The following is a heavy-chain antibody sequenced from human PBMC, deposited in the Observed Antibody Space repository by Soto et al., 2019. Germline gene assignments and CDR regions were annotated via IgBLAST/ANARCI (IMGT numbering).Heavy chain of an antibody. Sequence: QVQLVQSGAEVKKPGASVKVSCKTSGYHFTRYYIHWVRQAPGKGLEWMGIINPTGGRATYAPKFQGRVSMTRDTSTTTVYMELTGLKSEDTAVYFCSRDRCSSTGCYPDYWGQGTLVTVSS. J-gene: IGHJ4*02. V-gene: IGHV1-46*03. CDR2: INPTGGRA. CDR3: SRDRCSSTGCYPDY. CDR1: GYHFTRYY. D-gene: IGHD2-2*01.